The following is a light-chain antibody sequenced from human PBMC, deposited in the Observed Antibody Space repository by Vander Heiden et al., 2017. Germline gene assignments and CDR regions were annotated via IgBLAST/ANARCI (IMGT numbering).Light chain of an antibody. CDR1: QSISSY. CDR3: QQCYSTPVT. CDR2: AAS. Sequence: DIQMTQSPSSLSASVGDRVTITCRASQSISSYLNWSQPKPGKAPKLLLYAASSLQSGVPSRLPGSGSGTDFTLTISSLQPEDFATYYCQQCYSTPVTFGQGTKLEIK. V-gene: IGKV1-39*01. J-gene: IGKJ2*01.